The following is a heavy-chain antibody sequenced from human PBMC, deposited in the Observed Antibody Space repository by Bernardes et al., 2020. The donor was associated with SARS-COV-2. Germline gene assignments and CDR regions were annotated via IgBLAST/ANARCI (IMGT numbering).Heavy chain of an antibody. CDR2: INPNSGGT. CDR1: GYTFTGYY. V-gene: IGHV1-2*04. D-gene: IGHD3-16*02. Sequence: ASVKVSCKASGYTFTGYYMHWVRQAPGQGLEWMGWINPNSGGTNYAQKFQGWVTMTRDTSISTAYMELSRLRSDDTAVYYCARYRLVRDYVWGSYRYTLQDYYDFGIGVWGQGTTVTFAS. J-gene: IGHJ6*02. CDR3: ARYRLVRDYVWGSYRYTLQDYYDFGIGV.